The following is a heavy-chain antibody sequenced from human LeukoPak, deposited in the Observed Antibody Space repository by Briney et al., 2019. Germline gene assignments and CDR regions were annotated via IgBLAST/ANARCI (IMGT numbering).Heavy chain of an antibody. CDR1: GFTFSDYQ. D-gene: IGHD6-19*01. V-gene: IGHV3-11*04. CDR3: ARLPMAGNYYFDS. Sequence: PGGSLSLSCAASGFTFSDYQMNWIRQAPGKGLEWVSYISGGGGLIYYADSVKGRFSISRDNAKNSLFLQMNSLRAEDTAVYYCARLPMAGNYYFDSWGQGTLVTVSS. CDR2: ISGGGGLI. J-gene: IGHJ4*02.